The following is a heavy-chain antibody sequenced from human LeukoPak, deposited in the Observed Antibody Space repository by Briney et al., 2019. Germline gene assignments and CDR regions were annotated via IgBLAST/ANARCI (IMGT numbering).Heavy chain of an antibody. D-gene: IGHD3-22*01. CDR1: GGSISSYN. J-gene: IGHJ6*02. CDR3: ARENYYDSSGYYGIYYYYGMDV. V-gene: IGHV4-59*01. Sequence: SETLSLTCTDPGGSISSYNWSWIRQPPGKGLEWIGHTYYSGSTNHNPSLKSRVTISVDTSKNQFSLKLSSVTAADTAVYYCARENYYDSSGYYGIYYYYGMDVWGQGTTVTVSS. CDR2: TYYSGST.